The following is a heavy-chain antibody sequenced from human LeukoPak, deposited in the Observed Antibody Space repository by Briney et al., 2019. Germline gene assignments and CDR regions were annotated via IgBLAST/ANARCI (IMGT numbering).Heavy chain of an antibody. CDR3: ARNNGGREVVGDWFDP. D-gene: IGHD1-26*01. V-gene: IGHV3-53*01. CDR1: GLTVNSNY. Sequence: GGSLRLSCAAYGLTVNSNYMTWVRQAPGKGLEWVSVIYSGGSTYYADSVKGRFTISRDNSKNTLYLQMNSLGAEDTAVYYCARNNGGREVVGDWFDPWGQGTLVTVSS. CDR2: IYSGGST. J-gene: IGHJ5*02.